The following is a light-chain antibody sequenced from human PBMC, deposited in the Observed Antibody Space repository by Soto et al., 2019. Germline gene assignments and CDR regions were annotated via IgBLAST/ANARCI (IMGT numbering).Light chain of an antibody. V-gene: IGKV1-27*01. CDR1: QGIRNY. CDR3: QKYNSAPFT. Sequence: DIKMTQSPSSLSASVGDRVTITCRASQGIRNYLAWYQQKPGKVPKLMIYAASTLQSGVPSRFSGRVSGTDCTLTISSLQPEDVATYSCQKYNSAPFTFGPGTKVDIK. J-gene: IGKJ3*01. CDR2: AAS.